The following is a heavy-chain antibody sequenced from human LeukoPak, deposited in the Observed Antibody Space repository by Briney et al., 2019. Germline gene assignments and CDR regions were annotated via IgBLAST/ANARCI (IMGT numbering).Heavy chain of an antibody. CDR1: GFTFSSYT. CDR3: ARGCIGGSCWSRNWFDP. Sequence: GGSLRLSCAASGFTFSSYTMNWVRQAPGKGLEWVSFISTTGSTIHYGDSVRGRFTISRDNAKNSLSLQMNSLREEDTAEYYCARGCIGGSCWSRNWFDPWGQGTLVTVSS. V-gene: IGHV3-48*02. J-gene: IGHJ5*02. D-gene: IGHD2-15*01. CDR2: ISTTGSTI.